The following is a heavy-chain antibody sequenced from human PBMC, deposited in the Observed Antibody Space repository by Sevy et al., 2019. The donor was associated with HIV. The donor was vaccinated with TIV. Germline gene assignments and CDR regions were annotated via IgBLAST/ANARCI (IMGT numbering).Heavy chain of an antibody. D-gene: IGHD1-26*01. Sequence: SETLSLTCTVSDGSITSLYWNWIRQPPGKGLEWIANIYYNGHINYNPSLKSRVTLSLDTSKNQFSLRLGSVTAADTAMYYCAGENAWGRGYSWGQGTLVTVSS. V-gene: IGHV4-59*11. CDR2: IYYNGHI. CDR1: DGSITSLY. CDR3: AGENAWGRGYS. J-gene: IGHJ4*02.